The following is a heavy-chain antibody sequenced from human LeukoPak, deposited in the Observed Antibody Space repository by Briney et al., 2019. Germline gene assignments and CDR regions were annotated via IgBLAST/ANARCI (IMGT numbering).Heavy chain of an antibody. CDR1: RGTFSSYT. D-gene: IGHD3-22*01. Sequence: SVKVSCKASRGTFSSYTISWVRQAPGQGLEWMGGIIPIFGTANYAQKFQGRVTITADESTSTAYMELSSLRSEDTAVYYCASPDTYYYDSSGYYGWGQGTLVTVSS. CDR3: ASPDTYYYDSSGYYG. J-gene: IGHJ4*02. V-gene: IGHV1-69*13. CDR2: IIPIFGTA.